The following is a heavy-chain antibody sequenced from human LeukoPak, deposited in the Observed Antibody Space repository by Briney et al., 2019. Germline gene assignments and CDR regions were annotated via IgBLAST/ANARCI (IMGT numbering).Heavy chain of an antibody. CDR2: ITNTGVGT. CDR3: AKEDVVVITIRYFQH. V-gene: IGHV3-23*01. D-gene: IGHD3-22*01. J-gene: IGHJ1*01. CDR1: GFIFSSYP. Sequence: PGGSLRLSCAASGFIFSSYPMSWVRQAPGKGLEWVSSITNTGVGTYYADSVKGRFTISRDNSKNTLYLQMNSLRTEDTAIYYCAKEDVVVITIRYFQHWGQGTLVTVSS.